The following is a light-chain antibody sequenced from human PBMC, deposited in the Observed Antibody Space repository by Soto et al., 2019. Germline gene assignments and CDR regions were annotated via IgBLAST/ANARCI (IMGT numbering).Light chain of an antibody. J-gene: IGLJ2*01. Sequence: QSVLTQPPSVSGAPGQRVTISCTGSSSNIGAGYDVHWYQQLPGTAPKLLIYGNSNRPSGVPDRFSGSKSGTSASLAITGLQAEDEADYYCLSYTSTNTRVFGGGTKLTVL. CDR3: LSYTSTNTRV. CDR1: SSNIGAGYD. CDR2: GNS. V-gene: IGLV1-40*01.